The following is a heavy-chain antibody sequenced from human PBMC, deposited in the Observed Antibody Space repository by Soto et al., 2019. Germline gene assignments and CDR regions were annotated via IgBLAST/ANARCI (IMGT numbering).Heavy chain of an antibody. Sequence: ETLSLTCTVSGGSISSYYWSWIRQPPGKGLEWIGYIYYSGSTNYNPSLKSRVTISVDTSKNQFSLKLSSVTAADTAVYYCARGDYYMDVWGKGTTVTVSS. CDR2: IYYSGST. J-gene: IGHJ6*03. CDR1: GGSISSYY. V-gene: IGHV4-59*01. CDR3: ARGDYYMDV.